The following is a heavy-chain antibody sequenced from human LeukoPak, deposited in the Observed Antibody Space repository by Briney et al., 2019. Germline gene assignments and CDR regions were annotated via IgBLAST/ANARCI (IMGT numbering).Heavy chain of an antibody. J-gene: IGHJ4*02. CDR2: ISGSGGST. D-gene: IGHD6-13*01. V-gene: IGHV3-23*01. CDR3: AKGQSASITTAARGVDY. CDR1: GFTFSSYA. Sequence: PGGSLRLSCAASGFTFSSYAMSWVRQAPGKRLEWVSVISGSGGSTYYADSVKGRFTISRDNSKNTLYLQMNSLRAEDSAVYYCAKGQSASITTAARGVDYWGQGALVAVSS.